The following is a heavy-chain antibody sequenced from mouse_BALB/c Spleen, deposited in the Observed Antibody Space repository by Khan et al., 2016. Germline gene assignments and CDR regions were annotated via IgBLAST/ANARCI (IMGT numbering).Heavy chain of an antibody. J-gene: IGHJ3*01. V-gene: IGHV4-1*02. CDR3: ARAGYYGYLAY. CDR1: GFDFSRYW. CDR2: INPDSSTI. D-gene: IGHD1-1*01. Sequence: EVQLVESGGGLVQPGGSLKLSCAASGFDFSRYWMSWVRQAPGKGLEWIGEINPDSSTINYTPSLKDKFTISRDNAKNTLYLQMSKVRSEDTALYYCARAGYYGYLAYWGQGTLVTVSA.